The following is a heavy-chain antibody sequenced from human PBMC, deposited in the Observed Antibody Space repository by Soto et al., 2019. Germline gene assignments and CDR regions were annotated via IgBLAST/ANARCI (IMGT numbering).Heavy chain of an antibody. CDR1: NYAISSGYY. V-gene: IGHV4-38-2*02. CDR3: ARVAFGPIDY. Sequence: SDTLSLTCTVSNYAISSGYYWGWIRQSPGEGLEWIVSMYHSGTTYYNPSLKSRVTISIDTSKNQFSLKLTSVTSADTAVYFCARVAFGPIDYWGQGTLVTVSS. D-gene: IGHD3-16*01. J-gene: IGHJ4*02. CDR2: MYHSGTT.